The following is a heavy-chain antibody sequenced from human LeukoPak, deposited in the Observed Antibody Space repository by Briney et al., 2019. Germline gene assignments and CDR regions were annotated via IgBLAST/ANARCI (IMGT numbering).Heavy chain of an antibody. Sequence: VASVKVSCKASSYTFTNYGISWVRQAPGQGREWMGWIIAYIGNTNYAQKFQGRVTMTTDTSTSTAYMELRSLRSDATAVYYCARDGGNVYWGERTLVTVSS. D-gene: IGHD2-15*01. CDR2: IIAYIGNT. J-gene: IGHJ4*02. CDR1: SYTFTNYG. CDR3: ARDGGNVY. V-gene: IGHV1-18*01.